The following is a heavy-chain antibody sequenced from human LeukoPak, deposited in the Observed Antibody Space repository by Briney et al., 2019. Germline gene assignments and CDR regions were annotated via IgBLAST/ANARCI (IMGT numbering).Heavy chain of an antibody. D-gene: IGHD3-10*01. CDR3: ARDRFARSGTYYYGMDV. V-gene: IGHV4-39*07. Sequence: SETLSLTCTVSGGSISSSSYYWGWIRQPPGKGLEWIGSIYYSGSTYYNPSLKSRVTISVDTSKNQFSLKLSSVTAADTAVYYCARDRFARSGTYYYGMDVWGQGTTVTVSS. J-gene: IGHJ6*02. CDR2: IYYSGST. CDR1: GGSISSSSYY.